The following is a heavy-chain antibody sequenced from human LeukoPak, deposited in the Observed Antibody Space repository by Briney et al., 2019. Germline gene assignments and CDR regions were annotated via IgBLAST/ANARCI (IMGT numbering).Heavy chain of an antibody. D-gene: IGHD5-12*01. Sequence: GGSLRLSCAASGFTFNNAWMSWVRQAPGKGLEWVGRIKSKTDGGTTDYAAPVKGRFTISRDDSKNTLYLQMNSLKTEDTAVYYCTTGLSGYDSDDAFDIWGQGTMVTVSS. CDR1: GFTFNNAW. V-gene: IGHV3-15*01. CDR2: IKSKTDGGTT. CDR3: TTGLSGYDSDDAFDI. J-gene: IGHJ3*02.